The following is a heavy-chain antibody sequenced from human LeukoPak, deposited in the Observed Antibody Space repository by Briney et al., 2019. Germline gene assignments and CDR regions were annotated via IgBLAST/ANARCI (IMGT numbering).Heavy chain of an antibody. Sequence: ASVKVSCKASGYTFTGYYMHWVRQAPGQGLEWMGWINPNSGGTNYAQKFQGRVTMTRDTSISTAYMELSRLRSDDTAVYYCAKDDEYSSGWYGDFDYWGQGTLVTVSS. CDR1: GYTFTGYY. D-gene: IGHD6-19*01. CDR2: INPNSGGT. J-gene: IGHJ4*02. V-gene: IGHV1-2*02. CDR3: AKDDEYSSGWYGDFDY.